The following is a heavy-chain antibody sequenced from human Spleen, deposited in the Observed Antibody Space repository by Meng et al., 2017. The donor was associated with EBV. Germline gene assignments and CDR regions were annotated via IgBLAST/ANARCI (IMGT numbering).Heavy chain of an antibody. V-gene: IGHV1-69*01. CDR3: ASESGRGYTPDY. D-gene: IGHD3-10*01. CDR1: GGTFTSDA. CDR2: LIPMSGAP. J-gene: IGHJ4*02. Sequence: GQGGQSGAEVNRPGSSVTVSCKTSGGTFTSDAISWVRQAPGQGLEWMGGLIPMSGAPNYAQKFQGRITITADESTSTHYMDLSSLRSEDTAVYYCASESGRGYTPDYWGQGTLVTVSS.